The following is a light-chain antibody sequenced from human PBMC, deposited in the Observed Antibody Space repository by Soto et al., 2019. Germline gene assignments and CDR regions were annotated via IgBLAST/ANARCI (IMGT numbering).Light chain of an antibody. CDR3: QQYGDSPST. Sequence: EIVLTQSPATLSLSPGERAALSCGASQSVNNNFFAWYQQIPGQAPRLLIYGASSRASGIPARFSGSGSGTDFTLTISRLEPEDFAVYYCQQYGDSPSTFGQGTKLQIK. CDR2: GAS. CDR1: QSVNNNF. J-gene: IGKJ2*01. V-gene: IGKV3-20*01.